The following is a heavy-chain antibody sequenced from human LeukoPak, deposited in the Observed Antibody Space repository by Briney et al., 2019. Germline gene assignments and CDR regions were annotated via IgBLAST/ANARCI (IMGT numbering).Heavy chain of an antibody. J-gene: IGHJ4*02. CDR1: GYTFTGYY. V-gene: IGHV1-2*02. CDR3: ASLSYLVGAIRDY. D-gene: IGHD1-26*01. Sequence: ASVKVSCKASGYTFTGYYMHWVRQAPGQGLEWMGWINPNSGGTNYAQKFQGRVTMTRDTSISTAYMELSRLRSDDTAVYYCASLSYLVGAIRDYWGQGPLVTVSS. CDR2: INPNSGGT.